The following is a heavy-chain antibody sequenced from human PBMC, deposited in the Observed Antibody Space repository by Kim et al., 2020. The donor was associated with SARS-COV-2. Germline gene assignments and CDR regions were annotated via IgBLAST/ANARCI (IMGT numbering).Heavy chain of an antibody. J-gene: IGHJ4*02. V-gene: IGHV4-30-4*01. CDR1: GGSISSGDYY. CDR2: IYFSGST. CDR3: ASEARRYYHLDN. Sequence: SETLSLTCTVSGGSISSGDYYWTWIRQSPGKGLEWIGYIYFSGSTYYNPSLKSRLTISLDMSKNQFSLNLNSVTAADTAVYYCASEARRYYHLDNRGQGTLVTVSS. D-gene: IGHD3-10*01.